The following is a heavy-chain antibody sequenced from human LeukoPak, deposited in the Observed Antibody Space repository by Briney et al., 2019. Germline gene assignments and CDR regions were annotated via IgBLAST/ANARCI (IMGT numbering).Heavy chain of an antibody. CDR1: GFTFSSYV. CDR2: IGGSGGRT. CDR3: AKEGIAAIGNNWFDP. D-gene: IGHD6-13*01. J-gene: IGHJ5*02. Sequence: GGSLRLSCAASGFTFSSYVMTWVRQAPVKGLEWVSAIGGSGGRTYYADSVKGRFTISRDNSKNTLYLQLNSLGAEDTAVYYCAKEGIAAIGNNWFDPWGRGTLVTVSS. V-gene: IGHV3-23*01.